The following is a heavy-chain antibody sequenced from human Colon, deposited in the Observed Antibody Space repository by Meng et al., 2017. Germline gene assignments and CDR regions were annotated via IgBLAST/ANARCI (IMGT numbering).Heavy chain of an antibody. CDR2: IDYSRSI. Sequence: QVPLQEAGSGLVRPSETLYRTCTVSGGSVSSGSHYWSWIRQPPGKGLEWIGYIDYSRSINYYPSLKSRVTMSVDTSKNQFSLNLSSVTAADTAVYYCAGGPWELDYWGQGTLVTVSS. V-gene: IGHV4-61*01. D-gene: IGHD1-26*01. CDR1: GGSVSSGSHY. J-gene: IGHJ4*02. CDR3: AGGPWELDY.